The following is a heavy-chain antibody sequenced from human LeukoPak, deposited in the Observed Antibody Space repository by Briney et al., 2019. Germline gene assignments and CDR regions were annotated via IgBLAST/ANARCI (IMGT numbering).Heavy chain of an antibody. CDR1: GGSISSSSYY. Sequence: PSETLSLTCTVSGGSISSSSYYWGWIRQPPGKGLEWIGSIYYSGSTYYNPSLKSRVTISVDTSKNQFSLKLSSVTAADTAVYYCARVGYSSGWFAHWYFDLWGRGTLVTVSS. CDR3: ARVGYSSGWFAHWYFDL. V-gene: IGHV4-39*07. J-gene: IGHJ2*01. CDR2: IYYSGST. D-gene: IGHD6-19*01.